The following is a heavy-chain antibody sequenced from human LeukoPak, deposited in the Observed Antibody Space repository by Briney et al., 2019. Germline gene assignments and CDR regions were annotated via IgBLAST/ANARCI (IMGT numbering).Heavy chain of an antibody. Sequence: GGSLRLFCAASGFILRSDAMTWVRQAPGKGLECISYIHVSSGTTFYADSVKGRFTISTDDVNNSLFLQMNSLRGDDTAVYYCAKVWSGYSNFDYWGRGTPVTVSA. CDR3: AKVWSGYSNFDY. CDR1: GFILRSDA. V-gene: IGHV3-48*01. CDR2: IHVSSGTT. D-gene: IGHD3-3*01. J-gene: IGHJ4*02.